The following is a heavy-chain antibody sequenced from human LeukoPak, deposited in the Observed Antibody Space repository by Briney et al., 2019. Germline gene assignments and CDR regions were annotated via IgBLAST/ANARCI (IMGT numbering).Heavy chain of an antibody. CDR3: ARICSGGGCDMVDY. Sequence: GASVKVSCKASGYTFTCYYMHWVRQAPGQGLEWMGWINPSSGGTNYAQKFQGRVTMTRDTSISTAYMELSRLRSDDTAVYYCARICSGGGCDMVDYWGQGTLVTVSS. CDR2: INPSSGGT. CDR1: GYTFTCYY. V-gene: IGHV1-2*02. D-gene: IGHD2-15*01. J-gene: IGHJ4*02.